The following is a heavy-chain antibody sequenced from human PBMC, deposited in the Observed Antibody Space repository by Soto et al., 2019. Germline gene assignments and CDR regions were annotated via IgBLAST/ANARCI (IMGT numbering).Heavy chain of an antibody. CDR2: IYHSGTT. CDR3: ARLPAATEYYFDS. V-gene: IGHV4-59*08. D-gene: IGHD2-2*01. CDR1: GASISNYF. J-gene: IGHJ4*02. Sequence: PSETLSLTCTVSGASISNYFWSWIRQPPGKGLEYIGYIYHSGTTNYNPSLKSRVTISLDTSMNQFSLTLSSVTAADTAMHYCARLPAATEYYFDSWGQGALVTVSS.